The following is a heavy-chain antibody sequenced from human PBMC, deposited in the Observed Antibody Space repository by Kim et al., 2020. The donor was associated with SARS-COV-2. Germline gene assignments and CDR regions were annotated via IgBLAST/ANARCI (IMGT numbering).Heavy chain of an antibody. CDR1: GGTFSSYA. D-gene: IGHD3-3*01. V-gene: IGHV1-69*13. Sequence: SVKVSCKASGGTFSSYAISWVRQAPGQGLEWMGGIIPIFGTANYAQKFQGRVTITADESTSTAYMELSSLRSEDTAVYYCARDSWSDCLFEWLPPYYYYGMDFWGQGTTVTVSS. CDR2: IIPIFGTA. CDR3: ARDSWSDCLFEWLPPYYYYGMDF. J-gene: IGHJ6*02.